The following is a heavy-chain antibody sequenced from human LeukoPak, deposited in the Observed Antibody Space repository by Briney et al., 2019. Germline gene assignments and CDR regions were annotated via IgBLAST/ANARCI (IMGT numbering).Heavy chain of an antibody. Sequence: PGRSLRLSCAASGFSVSSNYMTWVRQAPAKGLEWVAVIYPGGNTYYADFVKGRFTISRDNSKNTMYLQMNSLRAEDMAVYSCASPISGQSFDIWGQGTMVTVP. CDR1: GFSVSSNY. V-gene: IGHV3-53*01. CDR2: IYPGGNT. CDR3: ASPISGQSFDI. J-gene: IGHJ3*02. D-gene: IGHD6-19*01.